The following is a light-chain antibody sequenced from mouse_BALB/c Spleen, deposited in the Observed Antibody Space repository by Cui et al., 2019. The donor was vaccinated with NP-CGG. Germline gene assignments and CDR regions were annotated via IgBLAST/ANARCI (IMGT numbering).Light chain of an antibody. Sequence: QAVVTQESALNTSPGETVTLTCRSSTGAVTTSNYANWVQEKPDHLFTGLIGGTNNRPPGVPARFSGSLIGDKAALTITGAQTEDEAIYFCALWYSNHWMFGGGTKLTVL. CDR2: GTN. CDR1: TGAVTTSNY. CDR3: ALWYSNHWM. J-gene: IGLJ1*01. V-gene: IGLV1*01.